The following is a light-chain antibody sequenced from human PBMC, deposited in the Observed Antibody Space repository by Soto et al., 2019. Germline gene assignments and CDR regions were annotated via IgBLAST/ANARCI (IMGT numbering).Light chain of an antibody. CDR3: QHLNNYPYT. CDR2: GAS. J-gene: IGKJ2*01. V-gene: IGKV1-9*01. CDR1: QGISNY. Sequence: DTQLTQSPSFLSASVGDRVTITCRASQGISNYLAWYQQKPGKAPKLLIYGASTLQSGVPSRISGRGSGTEFTLTISSLQPEDFATYYCQHLNNYPYTFGQGTKLEIK.